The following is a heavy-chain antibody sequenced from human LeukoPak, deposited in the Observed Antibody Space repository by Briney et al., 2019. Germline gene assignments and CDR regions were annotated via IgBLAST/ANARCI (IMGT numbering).Heavy chain of an antibody. CDR1: GPTFDNYA. D-gene: IGHD6-19*01. CDR2: ISWNSGTI. V-gene: IGHV3-9*01. Sequence: QSGGSLRLSCAASGPTFDNYAMNWVRQVPGKGLEWISLISWNSGTIGYADSVKGRFTISRDNANNFLYLQMNSLRAEDTALYYCARAYKDRSLAGKKEFFQHWDQGTLVTVSS. J-gene: IGHJ1*01. CDR3: ARAYKDRSLAGKKEFFQH.